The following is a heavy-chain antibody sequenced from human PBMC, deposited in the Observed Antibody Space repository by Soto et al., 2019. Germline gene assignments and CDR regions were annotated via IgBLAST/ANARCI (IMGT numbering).Heavy chain of an antibody. J-gene: IGHJ4*02. V-gene: IGHV1-46*01. Sequence: ASVKVSCKASGYTFTSYYMHWVRQAPGQGLEWMGIINPSGGSTSYAQKFQGRVTMTRDTSTSTVYMELSSLRSEDTAVYYCATDPELVGPDYCRQRTLVTVSS. CDR3: ATDPELVGPDY. D-gene: IGHD1-1*01. CDR2: INPSGGST. CDR1: GYTFTSYY.